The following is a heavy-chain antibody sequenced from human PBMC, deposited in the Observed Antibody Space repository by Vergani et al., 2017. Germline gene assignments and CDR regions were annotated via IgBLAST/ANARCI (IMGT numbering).Heavy chain of an antibody. D-gene: IGHD2-2*01. J-gene: IGHJ3*02. V-gene: IGHV1-2*02. CDR3: AAAVVVPAAMSAFDI. Sequence: VQLVESGAEVKKPGASVKVSCKASGYTFTGYYMHWVRQAPGQGLEWMGWINPNSGGTNYAQKFQGRVTMTRDTSISTAYMELSRLRSDDTAVYYCAAAVVVPAAMSAFDIWGQGTMVTVSS. CDR2: INPNSGGT. CDR1: GYTFTGYY.